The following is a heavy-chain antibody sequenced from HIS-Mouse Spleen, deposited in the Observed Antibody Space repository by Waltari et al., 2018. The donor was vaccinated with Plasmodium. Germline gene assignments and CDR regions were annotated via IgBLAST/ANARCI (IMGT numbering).Heavy chain of an antibody. J-gene: IGHJ6*02. D-gene: IGHD3-3*01. V-gene: IGHV3-30*04. CDR3: ARLYYDFWSGYYPYGMDV. CDR2: ISYDGSNK. Sequence: KGLEWVAVISYDGSNKYYADSVKGRFTISRDNSKNTLYLQMNSLRAEYTAVYYCARLYYDFWSGYYPYGMDVWGQGTTVTVSS.